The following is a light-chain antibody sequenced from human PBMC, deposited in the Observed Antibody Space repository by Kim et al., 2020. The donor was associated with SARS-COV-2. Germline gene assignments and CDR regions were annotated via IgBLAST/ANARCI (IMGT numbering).Light chain of an antibody. CDR1: NIGSKN. J-gene: IGLJ3*02. CDR2: TDT. Sequence: SMALGQTARITCRGNNIGSKNVHWYQQKAGQAPVLVIYTDTTRPSGIPERFSGSNSGNTATLTISRAQAGDEADYYCLVWDSNTWVFGGGTKLTVL. CDR3: LVWDSNTWV. V-gene: IGLV3-9*01.